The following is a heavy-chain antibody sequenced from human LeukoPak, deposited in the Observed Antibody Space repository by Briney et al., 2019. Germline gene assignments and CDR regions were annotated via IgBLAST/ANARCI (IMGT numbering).Heavy chain of an antibody. D-gene: IGHD3-22*01. CDR3: AKGNPHSSGYYYNYYYYMDV. J-gene: IGHJ6*03. Sequence: GGSLRLSCAASGFTFSSYGMHWVRQAPGKGLEWVAFIRYDGSNKYYADSVKGRFTISRDNSKNTLYLQMNSLRAEDTAVYYCAKGNPHSSGYYYNYYYYMDVWGKGTTVTISS. V-gene: IGHV3-30*02. CDR1: GFTFSSYG. CDR2: IRYDGSNK.